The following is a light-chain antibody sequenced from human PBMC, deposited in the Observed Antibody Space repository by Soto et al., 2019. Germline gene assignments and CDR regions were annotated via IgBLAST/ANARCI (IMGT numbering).Light chain of an antibody. Sequence: EIVLTQSPDTLSLSPGERATLSCRASQNVKGNSLAWYQRKPGQAARLLIFGASGRAAGIPDRFSGSGSGTDFTLTISRLEPEDFAAYFCQQYGTLPETFGQGTKLEIK. J-gene: IGKJ2*01. CDR3: QQYGTLPET. CDR1: QNVKGNS. CDR2: GAS. V-gene: IGKV3-20*01.